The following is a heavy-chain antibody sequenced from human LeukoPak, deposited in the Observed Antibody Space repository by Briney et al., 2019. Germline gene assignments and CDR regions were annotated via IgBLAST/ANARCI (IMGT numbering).Heavy chain of an antibody. D-gene: IGHD3-3*01. J-gene: IGHJ4*02. V-gene: IGHV3-33*01. Sequence: GGSLRLFCAASGFTFSSYGMHWTRQAPGKGLEWVAVICYDGSNKYYADSVKGRFTISRDNSKNTLYLQMNSLRAEDTAVYYCARDGLRFLAWLPTSWGQGTLVTVSS. CDR2: ICYDGSNK. CDR1: GFTFSSYG. CDR3: ARDGLRFLAWLPTS.